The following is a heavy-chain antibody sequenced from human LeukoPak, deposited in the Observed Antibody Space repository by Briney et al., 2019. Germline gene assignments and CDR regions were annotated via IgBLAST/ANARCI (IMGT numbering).Heavy chain of an antibody. Sequence: GGSLRLSCAASGFTFSDYYMSWIRQAPGKGLEWVSYISRSGSTIYYADSVKGRFTISRDNSKNTLYLQMNSLRAEDTAVYYCAKDHYDFNYMDVWGKGTTVTVSS. V-gene: IGHV3-11*01. J-gene: IGHJ6*03. CDR3: AKDHYDFNYMDV. CDR2: ISRSGSTI. CDR1: GFTFSDYY. D-gene: IGHD3-3*01.